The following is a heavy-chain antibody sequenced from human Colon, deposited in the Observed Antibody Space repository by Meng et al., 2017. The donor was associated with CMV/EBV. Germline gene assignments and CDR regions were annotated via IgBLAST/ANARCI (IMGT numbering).Heavy chain of an antibody. CDR1: GGSISSSSYS. J-gene: IGHJ4*02. D-gene: IGHD3-16*01. CDR3: AKGDGNYVGALDN. V-gene: IGHV4-39*07. CDR2: LYYNGRT. Sequence: TVTGGSISSSSYSWTWIRQPPGKGLEWIASLYYNGRTYYNPSLKSRLSISIDTSKNQFSLGLTSVTAADTAFYYCAKGDGNYVGALDNWGQGALVTVSS.